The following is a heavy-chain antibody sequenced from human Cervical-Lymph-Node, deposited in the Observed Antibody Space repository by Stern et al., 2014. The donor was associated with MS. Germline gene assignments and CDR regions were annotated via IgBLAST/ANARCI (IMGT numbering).Heavy chain of an antibody. CDR3: ARACRDGYNMDYFDY. Sequence: QVTLKESGPALVKPTQTLTLTCTFSGFSLSTSGMCVSWIRQPPGQALEWLALIDWDDDKYYSTSLKTRLTISKDTSKNQVVLTMTNMDPVDTATYYCARACRDGYNMDYFDYWGQGTLVTVSS. J-gene: IGHJ4*02. CDR2: IDWDDDK. CDR1: GFSLSTSGMC. D-gene: IGHD5-24*01. V-gene: IGHV2-70*01.